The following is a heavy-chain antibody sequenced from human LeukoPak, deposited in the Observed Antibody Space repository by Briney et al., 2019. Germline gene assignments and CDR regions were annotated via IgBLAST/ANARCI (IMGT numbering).Heavy chain of an antibody. CDR2: ISSSGSTI. CDR3: ARDRGAIDSSGYYYSTFDY. CDR1: GFTFSSYE. V-gene: IGHV3-48*03. D-gene: IGHD3-22*01. J-gene: IGHJ4*02. Sequence: GGSLRLSCATSGFTFSSYEMNWVRQAPGKGLEWVSYISSSGSTIYYAVSVKGRFTISRDNAKNSLYLQMNSLRAEDTAVYYCARDRGAIDSSGYYYSTFDYWGQGTLVTVSS.